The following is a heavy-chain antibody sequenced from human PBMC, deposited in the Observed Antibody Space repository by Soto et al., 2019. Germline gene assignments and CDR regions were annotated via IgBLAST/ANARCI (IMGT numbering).Heavy chain of an antibody. J-gene: IGHJ4*02. D-gene: IGHD1-26*01. Sequence: LRLSCAASGFTFSSYAMHWVRQAPGKGLEWVAVISYDGSNKYYADSVKGRFTISRDNSKNTLYLQMNSLRAEDTAVYYCARDSSVGAPLDYWGQGTLVTVSS. CDR3: ARDSSVGAPLDY. V-gene: IGHV3-30-3*01. CDR1: GFTFSSYA. CDR2: ISYDGSNK.